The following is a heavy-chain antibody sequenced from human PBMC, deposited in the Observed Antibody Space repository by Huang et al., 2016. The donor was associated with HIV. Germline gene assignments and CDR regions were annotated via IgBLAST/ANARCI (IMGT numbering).Heavy chain of an antibody. V-gene: IGHV1-8*01. J-gene: IGHJ4*02. CDR2: MNPNSGNT. CDR1: GYTFSNYD. CDR3: ATLPPVNYGRSGGRVRDY. Sequence: QVQLVQSGAEVKKPGASVKVSCKASGYTFSNYDINWVRQAPGQGLEGMGWMNPNSGNTGYARKVQGRGTMTRSTSISTAYMELSRLRFEDTAVYYCATLPPVNYGRSGGRVRDYWGQGSLVTVSS. D-gene: IGHD2-15*01.